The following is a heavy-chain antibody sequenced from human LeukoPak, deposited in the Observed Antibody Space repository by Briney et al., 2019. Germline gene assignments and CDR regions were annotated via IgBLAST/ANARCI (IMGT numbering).Heavy chain of an antibody. D-gene: IGHD2-2*01. V-gene: IGHV3-11*04. CDR1: GFTFSDYY. CDR3: AREPYCSSTSCYLPIDY. Sequence: GGSLRLSCAASGFTFSDYYMSWIRQAPGKGLEWVSYISSSSSTIYYADSVKGRFTISRDNAKNSLYLQMNSLRAEDTAVYYCAREPYCSSTSCYLPIDYWGQGTLVTVSS. CDR2: ISSSSSTI. J-gene: IGHJ4*02.